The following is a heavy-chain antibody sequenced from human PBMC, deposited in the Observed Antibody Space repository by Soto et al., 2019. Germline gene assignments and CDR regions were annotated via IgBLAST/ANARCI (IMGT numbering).Heavy chain of an antibody. V-gene: IGHV4-4*02. Sequence: QVQLQEAGPGLVKPSGTLSLTCAVSGGSISRSNWWSWVRQPPGKGLECIGEIYHSRSTNYNPSLKSRVTITVDKSKNQFSLKLSSVTAADTAVYYCASVVVIMGGWFDPWGQGTLVTVSS. CDR2: IYHSRST. CDR1: GGSISRSNW. CDR3: ASVVVIMGGWFDP. D-gene: IGHD3-22*01. J-gene: IGHJ5*02.